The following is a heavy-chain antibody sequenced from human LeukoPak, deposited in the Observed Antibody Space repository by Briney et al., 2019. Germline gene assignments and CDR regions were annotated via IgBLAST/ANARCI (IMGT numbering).Heavy chain of an antibody. V-gene: IGHV3-7*04. J-gene: IGHJ4*02. Sequence: PGGSLRLSCAASGFTFSYYWMNWVRQAPGKGLEWVANIKRDGSEKYYVDSVKGRFPISRDNTKNSLSLQMNSLRAEDTAVYYCARGYGDSIHFDYWGQGTLVTVSS. D-gene: IGHD4-17*01. CDR2: IKRDGSEK. CDR3: ARGYGDSIHFDY. CDR1: GFTFSYYW.